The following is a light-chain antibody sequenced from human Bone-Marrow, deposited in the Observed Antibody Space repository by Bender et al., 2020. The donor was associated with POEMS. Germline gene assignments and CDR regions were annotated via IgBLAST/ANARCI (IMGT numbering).Light chain of an antibody. CDR2: GND. J-gene: IGLJ3*02. Sequence: QSVLTQPPSASGTPGQRATISRSGSSSNIGGNAVNWWQQLPGTAPKLLIYGNDQRPSGVPDRFSGSKSGPSASLAISGLQSEEEADYFCSAWDGILNGWVFGGGTELTVL. V-gene: IGLV1-44*01. CDR1: SSNIGGNA. CDR3: SAWDGILNGWV.